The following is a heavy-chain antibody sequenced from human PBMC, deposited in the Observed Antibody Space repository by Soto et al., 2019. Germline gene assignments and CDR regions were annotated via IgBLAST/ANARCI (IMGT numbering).Heavy chain of an antibody. D-gene: IGHD6-19*01. CDR1: GGTFSSYT. CDR3: ARDGRYSSGSPWYFDL. Sequence: QVQLVQSGAEVKKPGSSVKVSCKASGGTFSSYTISWVRQARGQGLEWMGRIIPILGIANYAQKFQGRVTITADKSTSTAYMELSSLRSEDTAVYYCARDGRYSSGSPWYFDLWGRGTLVTVSS. CDR2: IIPILGIA. V-gene: IGHV1-69*08. J-gene: IGHJ2*01.